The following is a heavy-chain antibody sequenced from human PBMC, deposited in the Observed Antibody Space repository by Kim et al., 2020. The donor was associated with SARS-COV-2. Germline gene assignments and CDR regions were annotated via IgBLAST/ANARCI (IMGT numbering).Heavy chain of an antibody. CDR3: ARAARKERAVLRYFDGSLNDFDY. D-gene: IGHD3-9*01. J-gene: IGHJ4*02. CDR1: GGSFSGYY. CDR2: INHSGST. V-gene: IGHV4-34*01. Sequence: SETLSLTCAVYGGSFSGYYWSWIRQPPGKGLEWIGEINHSGSTNYNPSLKSRVTISVDTSKNQFSLKLSSVTAADTAVYYGARAARKERAVLRYFDGSLNDFDYWGQGTLVAVSS.